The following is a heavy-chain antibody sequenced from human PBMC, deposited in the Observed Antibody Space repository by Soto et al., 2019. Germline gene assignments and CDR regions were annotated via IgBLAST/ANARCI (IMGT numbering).Heavy chain of an antibody. CDR1: GFTFSGSA. CDR2: IRSKANSYAT. CDR3: TSILWFGGYYYYGMDV. D-gene: IGHD3-10*01. Sequence: EVQLVESGGGLVQPGGSLKLSCAASGFTFSGSAMHWVRQASGKGLEWVGRIRSKANSYATAYAASVKGRFTISRDDSKHTAYLQMNSLKTEDTAVYYCTSILWFGGYYYYGMDVWGQGTTVTVSS. J-gene: IGHJ6*02. V-gene: IGHV3-73*02.